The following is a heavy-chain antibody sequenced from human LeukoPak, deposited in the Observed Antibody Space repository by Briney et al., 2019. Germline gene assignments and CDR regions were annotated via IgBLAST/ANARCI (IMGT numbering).Heavy chain of an antibody. V-gene: IGHV1-46*01. CDR2: INPSGGST. CDR1: GGTFTSYY. J-gene: IGHJ4*02. D-gene: IGHD1-26*01. CDR3: ARDSGGNYFDY. Sequence: ASVKVSCKASGGTFTSYYMHWVRQAPGQGLEWMGIINPSGGSTSYAQKFQGRVTMTRDMSTSTVYMELSSLRSEDTAVYYCARDSGGNYFDYWGQGTLVTVSS.